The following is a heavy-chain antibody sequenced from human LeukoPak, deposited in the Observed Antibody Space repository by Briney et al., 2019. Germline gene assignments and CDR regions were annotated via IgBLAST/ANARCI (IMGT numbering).Heavy chain of an antibody. CDR1: GYTFTTYG. J-gene: IGHJ6*03. CDR2: INTYNGNT. D-gene: IGHD2-2*02. V-gene: IGHV1-18*01. CDR3: ARGSCSSTSCYTKRQVYYYMDV. Sequence: GASVKVSCKASGYTFTTYGISWVRQAPGQGLEWMGWINTYNGNTNYAQKVEGRVTMTTDGSTSTAYMELRSLRSEDTAVYYCARGSCSSTSCYTKRQVYYYMDVWGKGTTVTVSS.